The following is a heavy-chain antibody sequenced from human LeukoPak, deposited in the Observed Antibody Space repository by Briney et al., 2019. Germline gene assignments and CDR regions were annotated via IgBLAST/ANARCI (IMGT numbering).Heavy chain of an antibody. Sequence: PSETLSLTCTVSGGSISSYYWSWIRQPPGKGLEWIGYIYYSGSTNYNPSLKGRVTISVDTSKNQFSLKLSSVTAADTAVYYCARDGMASDAFDIWGQGTMVTVSS. CDR3: ARDGMASDAFDI. V-gene: IGHV4-59*01. CDR2: IYYSGST. D-gene: IGHD5-24*01. J-gene: IGHJ3*02. CDR1: GGSISSYY.